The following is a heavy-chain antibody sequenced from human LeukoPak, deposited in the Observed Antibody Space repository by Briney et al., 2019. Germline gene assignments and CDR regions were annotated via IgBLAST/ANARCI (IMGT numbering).Heavy chain of an antibody. V-gene: IGHV3-48*01. Sequence: GGSLRLSCAASGFTVSSNYMSWVRQAPGKGLEWVSYISSSSSTIYYADSVKGRFTISRDNAKNSLYLQMNSLRAEDTAVYHCARDWLSYSSSDYWGQGTLVTVSS. CDR1: GFTVSSNY. CDR2: ISSSSSTI. CDR3: ARDWLSYSSSDY. D-gene: IGHD6-6*01. J-gene: IGHJ4*02.